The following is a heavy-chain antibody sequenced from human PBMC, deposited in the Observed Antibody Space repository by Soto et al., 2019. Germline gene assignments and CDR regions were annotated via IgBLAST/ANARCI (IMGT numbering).Heavy chain of an antibody. D-gene: IGHD2-2*01. Sequence: GGSLRLACAASGFTFSSYAMSWVRQAPGKGLEWVSAISGSGGSTYYADSVKGRFTISRDNSKNTLYLQMNSLRAEDTAVYYCAKARGSTTPAPGSYWGQGTLVTVSS. V-gene: IGHV3-23*01. CDR2: ISGSGGST. CDR1: GFTFSSYA. CDR3: AKARGSTTPAPGSY. J-gene: IGHJ4*02.